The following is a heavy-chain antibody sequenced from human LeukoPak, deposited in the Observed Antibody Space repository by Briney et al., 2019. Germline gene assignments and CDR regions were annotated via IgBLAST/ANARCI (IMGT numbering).Heavy chain of an antibody. D-gene: IGHD6-19*01. CDR3: ARHPPSVGYSSGWCFDY. Sequence: SETLSLTCTVSGGSISSYYWSWIRQPPGKGLEWIGYIYYSGSTNYNPSLKSRVTITVDTSKNQFSLKLSSVTAADTAVYYCARHPPSVGYSSGWCFDYWGQGTLVTVSS. CDR2: IYYSGST. J-gene: IGHJ4*02. V-gene: IGHV4-59*08. CDR1: GGSISSYY.